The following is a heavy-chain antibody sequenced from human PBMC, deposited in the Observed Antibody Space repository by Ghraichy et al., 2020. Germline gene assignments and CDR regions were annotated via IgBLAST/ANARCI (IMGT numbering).Heavy chain of an antibody. CDR3: ASGLGDNSCWFCQH. V-gene: IGHV3-53*01. CDR1: GFTVSSNY. D-gene: IGHD6-19*01. Sequence: GGSLRLSCAASGFTVSSNYMSWVRQAPGKGLEWVSVIYSGGSTYYADSVKGRLTISRDNSKNTLYLQMNSLRAEDTAVYYCASGLGDNSCWFCQHWGQGTLVTVSS. CDR2: IYSGGST. J-gene: IGHJ1*01.